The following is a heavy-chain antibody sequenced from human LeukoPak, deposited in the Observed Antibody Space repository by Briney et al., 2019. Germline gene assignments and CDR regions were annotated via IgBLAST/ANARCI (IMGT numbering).Heavy chain of an antibody. CDR1: GYTFTSYD. J-gene: IGHJ4*02. CDR3: ARGLRLGYCSGGSCYTKY. CDR2: MNPNSGNT. Sequence: GASVKVSCKASGYTFTSYDINWVRQATGQGLEWMGWMNPNSGNTGYAQKFQGRVTMTRNTSISTAYTELSSLRSEDTAVYYCARGLRLGYCSGGSCYTKYWGQGTLVTVSS. V-gene: IGHV1-8*01. D-gene: IGHD2-15*01.